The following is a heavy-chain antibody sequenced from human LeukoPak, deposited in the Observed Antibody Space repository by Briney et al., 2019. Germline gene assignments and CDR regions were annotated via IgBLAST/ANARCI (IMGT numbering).Heavy chain of an antibody. CDR1: GGSISSYY. CDR3: AGHRGANLPFDY. J-gene: IGHJ4*02. Sequence: SETLSLTCTVSGGSISSYYWSWIRQPPGKGLESIGYIYYSNTNYNPSLKSRVTISVDTSKTQISLKLSSVTAADTAVYYCAGHRGANLPFDYWGQGTLVTVSS. D-gene: IGHD4/OR15-4a*01. CDR2: IYYSNT. V-gene: IGHV4-59*08.